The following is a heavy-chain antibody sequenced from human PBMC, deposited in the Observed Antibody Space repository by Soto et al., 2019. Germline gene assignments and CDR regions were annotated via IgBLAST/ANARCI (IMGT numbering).Heavy chain of an antibody. D-gene: IGHD6-13*01. CDR3: AKKPPGIIASGPDY. Sequence: GGSLRLSCAASGFTFSSYGMHWVRQAPGKGLEWVAVTASDGSNIYYADSVKGRFTISRDNSKNTLYLQMNSLRVEDTAVYYCAKKPPGIIASGPDYWGQGTLVTVSS. J-gene: IGHJ4*02. CDR1: GFTFSSYG. V-gene: IGHV3-30*18. CDR2: TASDGSNI.